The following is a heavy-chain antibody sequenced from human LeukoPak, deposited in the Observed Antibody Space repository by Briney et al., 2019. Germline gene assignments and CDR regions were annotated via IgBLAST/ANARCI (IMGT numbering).Heavy chain of an antibody. D-gene: IGHD3-16*01. CDR1: GGSFSGYY. J-gene: IGHJ5*02. CDR2: INHSGST. Sequence: PSETLSLTCAVYGGSFSGYYWSWIRQPPGKGLEWIGEINHSGSTNYNPSLKSRVTISVDTSKNQFSLKLSSVTAADTAVYYCARRRRGVRGDLNWFDPWGQGTLVIVSS. V-gene: IGHV4-34*01. CDR3: ARRRRGVRGDLNWFDP.